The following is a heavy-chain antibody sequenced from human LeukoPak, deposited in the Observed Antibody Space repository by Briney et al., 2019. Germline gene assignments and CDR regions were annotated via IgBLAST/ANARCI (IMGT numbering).Heavy chain of an antibody. CDR2: IYYSGST. J-gene: IGHJ3*02. CDR1: GGSISSYY. D-gene: IGHD3-16*01. CDR3: ASYGLRLGELSDAFDI. Sequence: PSETLSPTCTVSGGSISSYYWSWIRQPPGKGLEWIGYIYYSGSTNYNPSLKSRVTISVDTSKNQFSLKLSSVTAADTAVYYCASYGLRLGELSDAFDIWGQGTMVTVSS. V-gene: IGHV4-59*01.